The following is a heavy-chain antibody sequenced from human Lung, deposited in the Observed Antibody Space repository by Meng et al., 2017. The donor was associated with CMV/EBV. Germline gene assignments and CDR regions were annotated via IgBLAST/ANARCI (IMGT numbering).Heavy chain of an antibody. V-gene: IGHV1-18*01. CDR2: INAYNGDT. Sequence: QAQLGQSGGRVKKPGASVKVSCKVSGYTFTNYGSTWVRQAPGQGLEWMGCINAYNGDTNYAQTLQGRVIMTTDTSTSTAYVELRSLRSDDTAVYYCARVEVGITSGDYWGQGTLVTVSS. J-gene: IGHJ4*02. CDR3: ARVEVGITSGDY. CDR1: GYTFTNYG. D-gene: IGHD1-26*01.